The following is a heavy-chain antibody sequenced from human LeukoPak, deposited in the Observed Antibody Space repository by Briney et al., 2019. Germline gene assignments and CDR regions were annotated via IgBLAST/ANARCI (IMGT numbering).Heavy chain of an antibody. CDR2: ISSSGSTI. V-gene: IGHV3-48*03. CDR3: ARGQGAYSGYDYDY. CDR1: VFTFSSYE. J-gene: IGHJ4*02. Sequence: GGSLRLSCAASVFTFSSYEMNWIRQAPGKGLEWDSYISSSGSTIYYADSVKGRFTISRDNAKISLYLQMNSLRAEDTAGYYCARGQGAYSGYDYDYWGQGTLVTVSS. D-gene: IGHD5-12*01.